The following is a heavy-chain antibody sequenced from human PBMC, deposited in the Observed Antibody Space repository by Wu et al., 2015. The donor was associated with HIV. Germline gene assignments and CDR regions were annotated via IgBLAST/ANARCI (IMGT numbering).Heavy chain of an antibody. V-gene: IGHV1-18*01. CDR3: ARETQWQTFDY. J-gene: IGHJ4*02. CDR2: ISGYNGNT. D-gene: IGHD6-19*01. CDR1: GYTFTTYG. Sequence: QVQLVMSGVEVKKPGASVKVSCKASGYTFTTYGISWVRQAPGQGLEWMGWISGYNGNTNYAQKFQGRVTMTTDTSTSTANMELRSLRSDDTAVYYCARETQWQTFDYVGPGERLSPSP.